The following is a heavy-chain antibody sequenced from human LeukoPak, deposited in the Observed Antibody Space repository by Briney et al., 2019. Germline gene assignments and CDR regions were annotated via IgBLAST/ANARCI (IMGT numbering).Heavy chain of an antibody. CDR3: ARMSGSGYHKINDYYGMDV. J-gene: IGHJ6*02. V-gene: IGHV4-39*01. D-gene: IGHD3-3*01. CDR2: IYYSGST. CDR1: GGSINSRSYY. Sequence: SETLSLTCTVSGGSINSRSYYCGWIRQPPGKGLVWIGSIYYSGSTYYNPSIKSRVTISVDTSKNQFSLKLSSVTAADTAVYYCARMSGSGYHKINDYYGMDVWGQGTTVTVSS.